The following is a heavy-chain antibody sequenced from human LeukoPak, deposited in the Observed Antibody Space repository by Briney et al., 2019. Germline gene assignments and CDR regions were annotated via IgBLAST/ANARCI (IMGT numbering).Heavy chain of an antibody. D-gene: IGHD6-13*01. CDR2: ISAYNGNT. Sequence: ASVKVSCTASGYTFTSFGISWVRQAPGQGLEWMGWISAYNGNTNYAQKLQGRVTMTTDTSTSTAYMELRSLRSDDTAVYYCARSGYSSSWYDGGYWGQGTLVAVSS. CDR1: GYTFTSFG. J-gene: IGHJ4*02. CDR3: ARSGYSSSWYDGGY. V-gene: IGHV1-18*01.